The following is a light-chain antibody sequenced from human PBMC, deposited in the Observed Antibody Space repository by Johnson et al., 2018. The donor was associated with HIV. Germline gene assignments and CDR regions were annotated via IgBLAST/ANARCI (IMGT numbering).Light chain of an antibody. CDR1: SSNIGSNT. CDR2: RNN. Sequence: QSELTQPPSASGTPGQRVTISCSGSSSNIGSNTVNWYQQLPGTAPKLLIYRNNQRPSGVPDRFSGSKSGTSASLAIRGLQAEEEADYYCGTWDTSLSVGGVFGTGTRVSVL. V-gene: IGLV1-44*01. CDR3: GTWDTSLSVGGV. J-gene: IGLJ1*01.